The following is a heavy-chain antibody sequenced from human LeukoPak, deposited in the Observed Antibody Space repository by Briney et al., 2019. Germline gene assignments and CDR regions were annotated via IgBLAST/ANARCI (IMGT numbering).Heavy chain of an antibody. V-gene: IGHV3-23*01. Sequence: SGGSLRLSCAASGFTFSSYAMSWVRQAPGKGLEWASAIRDSGSSTHYADSVKGRFTTSRDNSKNTLFLQMNSLRAGDTAIYYCAKYGPQDSGSSHFDYWGQGALVTVSS. D-gene: IGHD1-26*01. CDR3: AKYGPQDSGSSHFDY. J-gene: IGHJ4*02. CDR2: IRDSGSST. CDR1: GFTFSSYA.